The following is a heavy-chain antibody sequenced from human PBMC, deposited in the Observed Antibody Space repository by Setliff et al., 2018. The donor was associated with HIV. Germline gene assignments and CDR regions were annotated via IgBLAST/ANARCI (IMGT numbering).Heavy chain of an antibody. Sequence: SETLSLTCSVSGDFFSSTTYYWGWIRQPPGKGLEWIGSFHYSGSTSYNPSLKSRVTISVDTSRNQFSLKLSSVTAADTAVYFCARGAPYDYVWGSYRHFDYWGQGTLVTVSS. CDR2: FHYSGST. J-gene: IGHJ4*02. V-gene: IGHV4-39*07. CDR1: GDFFSSTTYY. CDR3: ARGAPYDYVWGSYRHFDY. D-gene: IGHD3-16*02.